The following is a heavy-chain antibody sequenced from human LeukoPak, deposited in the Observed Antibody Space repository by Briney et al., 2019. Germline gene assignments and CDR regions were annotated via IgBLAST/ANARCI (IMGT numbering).Heavy chain of an antibody. Sequence: GGSLRLSCAVSGFTFSTFWMSWVRQAPGKGLERVANIKEDGSVKFYLDSVKGRFTISRDNAKSSLYLQMSSLRAEDTAVYYCVRDFSLTRLERPFDYWGQGTLVTVSS. CDR2: IKEDGSVK. J-gene: IGHJ4*02. D-gene: IGHD1-1*01. CDR3: VRDFSLTRLERPFDY. V-gene: IGHV3-7*01. CDR1: GFTFSTFW.